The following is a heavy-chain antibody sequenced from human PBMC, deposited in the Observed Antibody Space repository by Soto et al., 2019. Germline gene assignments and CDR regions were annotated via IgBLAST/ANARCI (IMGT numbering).Heavy chain of an antibody. CDR3: ARVVSIFGVVYCMDV. V-gene: IGHV3-21*01. CDR1: GFTFSSYS. Sequence: EVQLVESGGGLVKPGGSLRLYCAASGFTFSSYSMNWVRQAPGKGLEWVSSISSSSSYIYYADSVKGRFTISRDNAKNSLYLQMNSLRAEDTAVYYCARVVSIFGVVYCMDVWGQGTTVTVSS. D-gene: IGHD3-3*01. J-gene: IGHJ6*02. CDR2: ISSSSSYI.